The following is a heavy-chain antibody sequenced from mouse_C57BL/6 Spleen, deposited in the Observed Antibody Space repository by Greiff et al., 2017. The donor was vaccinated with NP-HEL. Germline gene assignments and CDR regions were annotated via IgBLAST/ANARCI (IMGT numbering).Heavy chain of an antibody. CDR2: IDPGDGDT. D-gene: IGHD2-1*01. J-gene: IGHJ3*01. CDR1: GYAFSSSW. CDR3: APDYYGNHGFAY. Sequence: QVQLQQSGPELVKPGASVKISCKASGYAFSSSWMNWVKQRPGKGLEWIGRIDPGDGDTNYNGKFKGKATLTADKSSSTAYMELSSLTSEDSAVYFCAPDYYGNHGFAYWGQGTLVTVSA. V-gene: IGHV1-82*01.